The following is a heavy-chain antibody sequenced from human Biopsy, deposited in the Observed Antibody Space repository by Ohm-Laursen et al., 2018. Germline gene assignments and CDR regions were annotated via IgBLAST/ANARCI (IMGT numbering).Heavy chain of an antibody. Sequence: SSVKVSCKASGGTFTMFPISWVRQAPGQGLEWMGAILPFYGTTNFAQKFQCRVTLTADGSTSTAYMELSSLRSEDTGVYYCARSGGRAGFDYWGQGTLVTVSS. CDR2: ILPFYGTT. CDR3: ARSGGRAGFDY. D-gene: IGHD4-23*01. J-gene: IGHJ4*02. CDR1: GGTFTMFP. V-gene: IGHV1-69*01.